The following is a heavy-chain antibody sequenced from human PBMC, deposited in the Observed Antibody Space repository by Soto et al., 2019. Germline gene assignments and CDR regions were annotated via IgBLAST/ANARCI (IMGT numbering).Heavy chain of an antibody. D-gene: IGHD6-13*01. Sequence: QVQLVESGGGVVQPGRSLRLSCAASGFTFSNYDMQWVRQAPGKGLEWVAITRFDGVNKYYGDSVKGRFIISRDNYENTIYVEMTSLRAQDTAIYYCAKAVGSSSWHALDILGQGTMVTVSS. CDR3: AKAVGSSSWHALDI. CDR2: TRFDGVNK. J-gene: IGHJ3*02. CDR1: GFTFSNYD. V-gene: IGHV3-33*06.